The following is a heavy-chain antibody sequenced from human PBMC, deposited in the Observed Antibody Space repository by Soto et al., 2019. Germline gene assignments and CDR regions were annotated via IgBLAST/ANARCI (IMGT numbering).Heavy chain of an antibody. CDR3: AISQDRGGRTTFIY. CDR2: INWKSDI. CDR1: GFTFDDNA. V-gene: IGHV3-9*01. Sequence: GGSLRLSCAVSGFTFDDNAMHWVRQAPEKGLEWVSGINWKSDIGYADSAKGRFTISRDNAENSLYLQMNSLRAEDTALYYCAISQDRGGRTTFIYWGQGTQVTVSS. D-gene: IGHD3-16*01. J-gene: IGHJ4*02.